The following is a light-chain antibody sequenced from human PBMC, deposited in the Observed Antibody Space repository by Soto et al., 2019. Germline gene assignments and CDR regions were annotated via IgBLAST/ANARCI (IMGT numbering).Light chain of an antibody. CDR3: QQYNDWPLT. J-gene: IGKJ1*01. CDR2: GAF. Sequence: EVVMTQSPATLSVSPGERATLSCRASQSVSTNLAWYQQKGGQPPRLLIYGAFTRATGIPARFSGTGSGTEFTLTISSLQSEDFALYYCQQYNDWPLTFGQGTKVDIK. V-gene: IGKV3-15*01. CDR1: QSVSTN.